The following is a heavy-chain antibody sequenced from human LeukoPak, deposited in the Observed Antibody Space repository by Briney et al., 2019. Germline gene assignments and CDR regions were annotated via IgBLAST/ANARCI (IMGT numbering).Heavy chain of an antibody. V-gene: IGHV3-23*01. Sequence: GASLRLPCAASGFTFSNYAMSWVRQAPGKGLEWVSAITGSGGNTYYADSVKGRFTISRDNSKNTLYLQMNSLRAGDTAVYYCAKWGDYDVLTGYYVSDYWGQGTLVTVSS. J-gene: IGHJ4*02. CDR3: AKWGDYDVLTGYYVSDY. CDR1: GFTFSNYA. CDR2: ITGSGGNT. D-gene: IGHD3-9*01.